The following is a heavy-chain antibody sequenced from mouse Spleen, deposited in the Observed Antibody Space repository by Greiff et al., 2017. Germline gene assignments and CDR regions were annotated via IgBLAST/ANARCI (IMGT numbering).Heavy chain of an antibody. Sequence: EVMLVESGGGLVKRGGSLKLSCAASGFTFSSYAMSWVRQTPEKRLEWVATISSGGGNTYYPDSVKGRFTISRDNAKNTLYLQMSSLKSEDTAMYYCASLFTMIYYFDYWGQGTTLTVSS. CDR3: ASLFTMIYYFDY. CDR1: GFTFSSYA. J-gene: IGHJ2*01. CDR2: ISSGGGNT. V-gene: IGHV5-9*01. D-gene: IGHD2-4*01.